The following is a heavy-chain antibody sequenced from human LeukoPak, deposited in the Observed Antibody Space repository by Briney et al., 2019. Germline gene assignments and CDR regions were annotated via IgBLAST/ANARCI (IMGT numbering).Heavy chain of an antibody. J-gene: IGHJ6*03. CDR3: ARDSSPHYYYMDV. D-gene: IGHD2-2*01. CDR2: ISSSSSYI. V-gene: IGHV3-21*01. Sequence: SRGSLRLSCAASGFTFSSYSMNWVRQAPGKGLEWVSSISSSSSYIYYADSVKGRFTISRDNAKNSLYLQMNSLRAEDTAVYYCARDSSPHYYYMDVWGKGTTVTVSS. CDR1: GFTFSSYS.